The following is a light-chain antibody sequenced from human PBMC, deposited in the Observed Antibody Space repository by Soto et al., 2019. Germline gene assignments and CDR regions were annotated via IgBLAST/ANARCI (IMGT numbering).Light chain of an antibody. J-gene: IGLJ2*01. CDR1: SSDVGSYNL. Sequence: QSVLTQPASVSGSPGQSITISCIGPSSDVGSYNLVSWYQQHPGKAPKVLIYEVSERPSGVSNRFSGSKSGNTASLTISGLQAEDEAEYYCCSYAGSRTHVLFGGGTKLTVL. CDR2: EVS. V-gene: IGLV2-23*02. CDR3: CSYAGSRTHVL.